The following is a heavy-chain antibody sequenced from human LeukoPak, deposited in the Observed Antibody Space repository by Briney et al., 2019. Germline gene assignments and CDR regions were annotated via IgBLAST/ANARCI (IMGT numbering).Heavy chain of an antibody. D-gene: IGHD6-6*01. J-gene: IGHJ4*02. CDR3: ARSSSSVYFDY. CDR1: GFTFSSYA. Sequence: GGSLRLSCAASGFTFSSYAMHWVRQAPGKGLEWVAVISYDGSNKYYADSVKGRFTIPRDNSKNTLYLQMNSLRAEDTAVYYCARSSSSVYFDYWGQGTLVTVSS. CDR2: ISYDGSNK. V-gene: IGHV3-30*01.